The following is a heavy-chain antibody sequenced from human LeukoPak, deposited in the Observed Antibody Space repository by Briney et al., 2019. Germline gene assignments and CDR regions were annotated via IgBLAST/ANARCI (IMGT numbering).Heavy chain of an antibody. D-gene: IGHD6-19*01. CDR3: AKDKQWLEA. CDR2: ISGSGGST. J-gene: IGHJ5*02. V-gene: IGHV3-23*01. CDR1: GFSFSSYA. Sequence: PGGPLRLSCAASGFSFSSYATSWVRQAPGKGLEWVSAISGSGGSTYYADSVKGRFTISRDNSKNTLYLQMNSLRAEDTAVYYCAKDKQWLEAWGLGTLVTVSS.